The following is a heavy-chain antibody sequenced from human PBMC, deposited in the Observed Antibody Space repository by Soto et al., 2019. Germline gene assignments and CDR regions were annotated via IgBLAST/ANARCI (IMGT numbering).Heavy chain of an antibody. CDR2: IFPSDSQV. Sequence: PGESLKISCKGSGYSFSNFWIGWVRQMPGRGLEWMGIIFPSDSQVKYTPSFQGHVTISADTSITTAYLQWDTLEASDSAIYYCARHSAGNAYYYLDGYFDSWGQGTPGTVSS. CDR3: ARHSAGNAYYYLDGYFDS. J-gene: IGHJ4*02. CDR1: GYSFSNFW. D-gene: IGHD3-22*01. V-gene: IGHV5-51*01.